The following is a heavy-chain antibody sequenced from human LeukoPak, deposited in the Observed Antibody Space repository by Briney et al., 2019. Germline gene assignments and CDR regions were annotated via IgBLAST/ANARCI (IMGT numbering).Heavy chain of an antibody. CDR3: AREILTGYAFDI. CDR2: IRSNGATT. Sequence: PGGSLRLSCAASGFTFSTSAMSWVRQAPGKGLEWVSGIRSNGATTEYADSVKGRFTISRDNSKNTLYLQMNSLRAEDTALYYCAREILTGYAFDIWGQGTMVTVSS. J-gene: IGHJ3*02. CDR1: GFTFSTSA. D-gene: IGHD7-27*01. V-gene: IGHV3-23*01.